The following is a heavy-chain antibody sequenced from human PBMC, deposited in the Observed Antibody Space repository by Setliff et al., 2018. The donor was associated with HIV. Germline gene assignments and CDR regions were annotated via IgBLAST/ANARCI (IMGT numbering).Heavy chain of an antibody. CDR1: GFTFSTYS. V-gene: IGHV3-21*01. D-gene: IGHD3-9*01. Sequence: PGGSLRLSCAASGFTFSTYSMNWVRQAPGKGLEWVSSISDSANYIYYANPVKGRFTISRDNAKNSLYLQMNSLRAEDTAVYYCAREGKNYYILTGPIPSGYFQHWGQGTLVTVSS. CDR2: ISDSANYI. CDR3: AREGKNYYILTGPIPSGYFQH. J-gene: IGHJ1*01.